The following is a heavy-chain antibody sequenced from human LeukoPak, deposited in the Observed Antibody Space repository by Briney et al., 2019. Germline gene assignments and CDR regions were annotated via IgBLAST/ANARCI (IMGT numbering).Heavy chain of an antibody. Sequence: PGGSLRLSCAASGFTFSDYYMSWIRQAPGKGLEWVSYISTSGSSTNYAESVKGRFTISRDNAKNSLYLQMDGLRGDDTAVYYCARVPGRYAFDFWGQGTMVTVSS. D-gene: IGHD2-15*01. V-gene: IGHV3-11*03. CDR1: GFTFSDYY. J-gene: IGHJ3*01. CDR2: ISTSGSST. CDR3: ARVPGRYAFDF.